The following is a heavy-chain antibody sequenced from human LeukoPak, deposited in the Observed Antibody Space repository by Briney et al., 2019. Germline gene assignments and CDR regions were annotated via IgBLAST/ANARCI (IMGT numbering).Heavy chain of an antibody. CDR3: AKGIYSSGWSYFDY. J-gene: IGHJ4*01. CDR1: GFTFSQSA. CDR2: LSGSGITT. Sequence: PGGCLRLSCAASGFTFSQSAVSWAREAPGKGLEWVSPLSGSGITTYYADSVKGRFTISRDNSKNTLYLQMNSLRAEDTAVYYCAKGIYSSGWSYFDYWGHGTLVTVSS. V-gene: IGHV3-23*01. D-gene: IGHD6-19*01.